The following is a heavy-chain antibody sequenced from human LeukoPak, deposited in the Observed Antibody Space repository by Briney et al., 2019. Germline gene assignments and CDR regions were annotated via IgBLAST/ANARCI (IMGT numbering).Heavy chain of an antibody. CDR3: ARNSNGFNY. V-gene: IGHV3-48*04. CDR1: GFSMSTNN. Sequence: PGGSLSLSCEGSGFSMSTNNMNWVRQAPGKGLESVSYISSSSSTIHYADSVRGRFTISRDDAKNSLYLQMNSLTAEDTAMYYCARNSNGFNYWGQGTLVTVSS. J-gene: IGHJ4*02. D-gene: IGHD6-19*01. CDR2: ISSSSSTI.